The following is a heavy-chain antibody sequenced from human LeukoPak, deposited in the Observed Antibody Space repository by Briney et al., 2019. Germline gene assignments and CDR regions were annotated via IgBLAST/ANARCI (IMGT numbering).Heavy chain of an antibody. D-gene: IGHD2/OR15-2a*01. CDR2: IYHSGSA. J-gene: IGHJ3*02. CDR3: ARGSLEYTGAFDI. V-gene: IGHV4-39*07. CDR1: GGSISSSSYY. Sequence: SETLSLTCTVSGGSISSSSYYWGWIRQSPGKGLEWIGSIYHSGSAYYNPSLKSRVIISIDTSKNQFSLRLSSVTAADTAVYYCARGSLEYTGAFDIWGQGTMVTVSS.